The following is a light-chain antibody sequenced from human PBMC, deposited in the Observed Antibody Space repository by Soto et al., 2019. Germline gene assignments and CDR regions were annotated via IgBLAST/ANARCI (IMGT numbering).Light chain of an antibody. CDR3: LLYYGGAQLV. CDR1: TGAVTSGNY. J-gene: IGLJ6*01. CDR2: TTN. V-gene: IGLV7-43*01. Sequence: QAVVTQEPSLTVSPGGTVTLTCASSTGAVTSGNYPSWFQQRPGQAPRTLIYTTNSKHSWTPARFSGSLLGDKAALTLSGVQPEDEADYYCLLYYGGAQLVFGRGTKVTVL.